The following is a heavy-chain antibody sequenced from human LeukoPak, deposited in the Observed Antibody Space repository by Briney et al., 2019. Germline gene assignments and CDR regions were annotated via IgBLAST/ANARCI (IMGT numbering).Heavy chain of an antibody. Sequence: DSVTVSCAASGCTFSSYYMHWVRQAPGQGLEGMGVINPSGGSTSYAQKFQGRVTMTRDTSTSTVYMELSSLRSEDTAVYYCARDLVGNSSGLDYWGQGTLVTVSS. J-gene: IGHJ4*02. D-gene: IGHD6-19*01. CDR2: INPSGGST. CDR1: GCTFSSYY. CDR3: ARDLVGNSSGLDY. V-gene: IGHV1-46*03.